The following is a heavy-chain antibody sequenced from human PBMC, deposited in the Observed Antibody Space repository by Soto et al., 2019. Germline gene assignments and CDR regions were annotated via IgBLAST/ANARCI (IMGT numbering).Heavy chain of an antibody. CDR2: ISGSGGST. D-gene: IGHD6-6*01. CDR1: GFTFSSYA. J-gene: IGHJ4*02. V-gene: IGHV3-23*01. Sequence: LRLSCAASGFTFSSYAMSWVRQAPGKGLEWVSAISGSGGSTYYADSVKGRFTISRDNSKNTLYLQMNSLRAGDTAVYYCAKVPRGIAARPKYYFDYWGQGTLVTVSS. CDR3: AKVPRGIAARPKYYFDY.